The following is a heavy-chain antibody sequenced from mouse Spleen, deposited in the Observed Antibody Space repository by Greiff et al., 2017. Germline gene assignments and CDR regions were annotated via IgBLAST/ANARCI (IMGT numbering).Heavy chain of an antibody. CDR2: IDPSDSYT. J-gene: IGHJ4*01. CDR1: GYTFTSYW. V-gene: IGHV1-69*01. CDR3: ARGGGYYYAMDY. Sequence: VQLQQPGAELVMPGASVKLSCKASGYTFTSYWMHWVKQRPGQGLEWIGEIDPSDSYTNYNQKFKGKATLTVDKSSSTAYMQLSSLTSEDSAVYYCARGGGYYYAMDYWGQGTSVTVSS. D-gene: IGHD2-2*01.